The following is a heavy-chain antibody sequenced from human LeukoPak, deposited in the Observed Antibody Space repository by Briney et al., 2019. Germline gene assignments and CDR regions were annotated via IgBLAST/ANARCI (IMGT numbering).Heavy chain of an antibody. CDR3: ASHQGYRHDY. CDR2: IKQDGSEK. CDR1: GFTFSSYW. V-gene: IGHV3-7*01. Sequence: GGSLRLSCAVSGFTFSSYWLSWVRQAPGKGLEGVDNIKQDGSEKYYVDSVKGRFTISRDNAKNSLYLQMNSLRVEDTAVYYCASHQGYRHDYWGQGTLVTVPS. D-gene: IGHD2-15*01. J-gene: IGHJ4*02.